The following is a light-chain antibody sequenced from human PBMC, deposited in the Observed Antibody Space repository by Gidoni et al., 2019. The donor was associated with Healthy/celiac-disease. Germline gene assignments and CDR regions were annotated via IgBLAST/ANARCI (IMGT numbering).Light chain of an antibody. CDR2: ASS. CDR1: QSVSSY. CDR3: QQRSYSPLT. Sequence: EIVLTQSPATLSLSPGARATLPCRASQSVSSYLAWYQQKPGPAPRLLIYASSNRATGIPASFSGSGSATYFTLTISILAPEDFAVYYCQQRSYSPLTFGGGTKVEIK. V-gene: IGKV3-11*01. J-gene: IGKJ4*01.